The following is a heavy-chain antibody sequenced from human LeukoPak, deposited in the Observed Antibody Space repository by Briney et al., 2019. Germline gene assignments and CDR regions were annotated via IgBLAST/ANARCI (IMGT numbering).Heavy chain of an antibody. CDR1: GYTFTSYG. CDR3: ARESGGSGWPYNWFDP. CDR2: ISAYNGNT. V-gene: IGHV1-18*01. D-gene: IGHD6-19*01. Sequence: PGASVKVSCKASGYTFTSYGISWVRQAPGQGLEWMGWISAYNGNTNYAQKLQGRVTMTTDTSTSTAYMELRSLRSDDTAVNYCARESGGSGWPYNWFDPWGQGTLVTVSS. J-gene: IGHJ5*02.